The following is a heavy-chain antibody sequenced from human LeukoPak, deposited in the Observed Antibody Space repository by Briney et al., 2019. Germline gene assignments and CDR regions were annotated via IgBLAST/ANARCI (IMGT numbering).Heavy chain of an antibody. CDR3: ARTLGFQRGVLSMAFDI. J-gene: IGHJ3*02. CDR2: LCYSGNS. D-gene: IGHD4/OR15-4a*01. CDR1: GVSITSSPYC. V-gene: IGHV4-39*07. Sequence: SETLSLTCTVSGVSITSSPYCWGWIRQSPGEGLEWIGTLCYSGNSYYSPPLESRVTIFLDTSKNQFSLKLSSVTAADTAVYYCARTLGFQRGVLSMAFDIWGQGTMVTVSS.